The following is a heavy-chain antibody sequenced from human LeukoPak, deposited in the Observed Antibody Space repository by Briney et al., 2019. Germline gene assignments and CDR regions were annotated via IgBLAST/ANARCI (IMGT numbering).Heavy chain of an antibody. D-gene: IGHD2-15*01. J-gene: IGHJ4*02. V-gene: IGHV3-7*01. CDR3: VRDNPRCCGVVPVNIDDF. Sequence: GGSLRLSCAASGFTFSSYWMSWVRQAPGKGLEWVANIKQDGSAKYYVDSVKGRFTISRDNAKNSLSLQVHSLRAEDTAVYYCVRDNPRCCGVVPVNIDDFWGQGTLVTVSS. CDR2: IKQDGSAK. CDR1: GFTFSSYW.